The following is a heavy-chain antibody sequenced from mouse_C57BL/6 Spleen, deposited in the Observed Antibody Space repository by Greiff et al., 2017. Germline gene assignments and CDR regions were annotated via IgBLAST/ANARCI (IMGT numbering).Heavy chain of an antibody. Sequence: QVQLQQSGAELMKPGASVKLSCKATGYTFTSYWMHWVKQRPIQGLEWIGNIDPSDSETHYNQKFKDKATLTVDKSSSTAYMQLSSLTSEDSAVYYCARAYYGSSYGGYWYFDVWGTGTTVTVSS. J-gene: IGHJ1*03. V-gene: IGHV1-52*01. CDR2: IDPSDSET. CDR1: GYTFTSYW. D-gene: IGHD1-1*01. CDR3: ARAYYGSSYGGYWYFDV.